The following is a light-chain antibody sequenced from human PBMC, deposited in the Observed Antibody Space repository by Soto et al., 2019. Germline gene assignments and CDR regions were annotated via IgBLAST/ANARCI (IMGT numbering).Light chain of an antibody. CDR2: EVT. CDR3: SSYPNINTRACV. Sequence: QSALTQPAAVSGSPGQSITIYCTGTSGDIGSYNRVSWYQQHPGKAPKLISYEVTDRPSGVSNRFSGSKSGNTASLTISGLQAEDEAEYYCSSYPNINTRACVFGTGTKVTVL. J-gene: IGLJ1*01. V-gene: IGLV2-14*01. CDR1: SGDIGSYNR.